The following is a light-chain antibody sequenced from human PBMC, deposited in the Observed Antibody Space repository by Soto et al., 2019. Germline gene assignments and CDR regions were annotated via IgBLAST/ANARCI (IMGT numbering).Light chain of an antibody. J-gene: IGLJ2*01. CDR3: QSYDSSLSGVV. CDR2: GNS. Sequence: QSVLTQPPSVSGAPGQRVTISCTGSSSNIGAGYDVHWYQQLPGTAPKLLIYGNSNGPSGVPDRFSGSKSGTSASLAITGLQAEDEADYYCQSYDSSLSGVVFGGRTKLTVL. V-gene: IGLV1-40*01. CDR1: SSNIGAGYD.